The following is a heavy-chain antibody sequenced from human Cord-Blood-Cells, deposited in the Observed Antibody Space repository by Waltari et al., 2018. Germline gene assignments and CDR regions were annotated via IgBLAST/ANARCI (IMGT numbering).Heavy chain of an antibody. D-gene: IGHD5-12*01. Sequence: QVQLVQSGAEVKKPGSSVKVSCKASGGTFSSYAISWVRQAPGQGLEWMGGIIPILGIANDAQRVQGRCTITADKSTSTAYMELSSLRSEDTAVYYCVLGDSGYAWYFDYWGQGTLVTVSS. J-gene: IGHJ4*02. CDR3: VLGDSGYAWYFDY. CDR2: IIPILGIA. CDR1: GGTFSSYA. V-gene: IGHV1-69*10.